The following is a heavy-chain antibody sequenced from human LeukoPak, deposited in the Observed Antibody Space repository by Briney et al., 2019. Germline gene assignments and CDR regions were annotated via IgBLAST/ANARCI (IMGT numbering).Heavy chain of an antibody. J-gene: IGHJ3*02. CDR3: ARPEEHGDYVHDAFDI. V-gene: IGHV5-51*01. D-gene: IGHD4-17*01. CDR1: GYRFTSYW. Sequence: TGESLKISCKGSGYRFTSYWISWVRQMPGKGLEWMGIIYPGDSDTRYSPSFQGQVTISADKSISTAYLQWSSLKASDTAMYYCARPEEHGDYVHDAFDIWGQGTMVTVSS. CDR2: IYPGDSDT.